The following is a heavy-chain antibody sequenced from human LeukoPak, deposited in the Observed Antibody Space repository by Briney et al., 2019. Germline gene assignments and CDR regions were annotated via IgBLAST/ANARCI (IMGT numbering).Heavy chain of an antibody. J-gene: IGHJ6*02. D-gene: IGHD3-10*01. CDR2: IYYSGST. CDR1: GGSISSGGYY. V-gene: IGHV4-31*03. Sequence: SETLSLTCTVSGGSISSGGYYWSWIRQHPGKGLEWIGYIYYSGSTYYNPSLKSRVTISVDTSKNQFSLKLSSVTAADTAVYYCARDPMVRGVKAPWRPSRGQYYYYGMDVWGQGTTVTVSS. CDR3: ARDPMVRGVKAPWRPSRGQYYYYGMDV.